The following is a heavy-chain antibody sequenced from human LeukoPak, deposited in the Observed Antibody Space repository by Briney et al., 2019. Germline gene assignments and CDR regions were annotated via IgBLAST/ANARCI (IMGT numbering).Heavy chain of an antibody. CDR3: ARDAIPLSPHDY. CDR2: ISSSSSYI. V-gene: IGHV3-21*01. J-gene: IGHJ4*02. D-gene: IGHD3-16*02. Sequence: GGSLRLSCAASGFTFSSYSMNWVRQAPGKGLEWVSSISSSSSYIYYADSVKGRFTISRDNAKNSLYLQMNSLRAEDTAVYYCARDAIPLSPHDYWGQGTLVTVSS. CDR1: GFTFSSYS.